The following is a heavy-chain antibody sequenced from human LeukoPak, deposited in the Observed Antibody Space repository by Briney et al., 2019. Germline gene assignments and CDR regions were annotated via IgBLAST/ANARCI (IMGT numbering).Heavy chain of an antibody. CDR3: ARAMYYYDSSGRTDAFDI. V-gene: IGHV4-39*01. D-gene: IGHD3-22*01. CDR1: GGSISSSSYY. J-gene: IGHJ3*02. Sequence: SETLSLTCTVSGGSISSSSYYWGWIRQPPGKGLEWIGTIYYGGSTYSNPSLKSRVTMSVHTSKNQFSLKLSSVTAADTAVYYCARAMYYYDSSGRTDAFDIWGQGTMVTVSS. CDR2: IYYGGST.